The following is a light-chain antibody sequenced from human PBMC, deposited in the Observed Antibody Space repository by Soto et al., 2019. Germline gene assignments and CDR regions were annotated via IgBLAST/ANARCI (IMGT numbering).Light chain of an antibody. Sequence: EIVLTPSQGTLSFSPVERSTISCLSSQSVSSSYLAWYPPKPGQAPRLLIYGASSRATGIPDRFSGSGSGTDCTLTISRLEPEDVAVYHCQQYGNSPWTVGQGTTVDIK. J-gene: IGKJ1*01. CDR1: QSVSSSY. CDR2: GAS. CDR3: QQYGNSPWT. V-gene: IGKV3-20*01.